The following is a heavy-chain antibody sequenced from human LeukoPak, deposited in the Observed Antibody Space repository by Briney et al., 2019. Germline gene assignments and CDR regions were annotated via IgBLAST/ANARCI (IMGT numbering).Heavy chain of an antibody. D-gene: IGHD6-13*01. CDR1: GFTFSSYG. J-gene: IGHJ3*02. Sequence: GRSLRLSCAASGFTFSSYGMHWVRQAPGKGLEWVAVIWYDGSNKYYADSVRGRFTISRDNSKNTLYLQMNSLRAEDTAVYYCAKDLRWYKEDAFDIWGQGTMVTVSS. V-gene: IGHV3-33*06. CDR3: AKDLRWYKEDAFDI. CDR2: IWYDGSNK.